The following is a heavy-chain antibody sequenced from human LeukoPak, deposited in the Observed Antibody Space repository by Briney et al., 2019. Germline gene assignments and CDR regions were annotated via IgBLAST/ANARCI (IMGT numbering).Heavy chain of an antibody. V-gene: IGHV3-23*01. D-gene: IGHD3-10*02. CDR1: GFTFSSYG. CDR3: AELGITMIGGV. J-gene: IGHJ6*04. Sequence: PGGSLRLSCAASGFTFSSYGVSWVHQAPGEGLEWVSAISGSGGSTYYADSVKGRFTISRDNSKNSLYLQMNSLRAEDTAVYYCAELGITMIGGVWGKGTTVTISS. CDR2: ISGSGGST.